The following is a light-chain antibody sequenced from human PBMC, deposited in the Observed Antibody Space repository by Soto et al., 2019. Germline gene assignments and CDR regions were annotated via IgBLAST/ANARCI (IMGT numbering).Light chain of an antibody. Sequence: DIQMTQSPSSLPASVGDRVTLTCQASQSISTYLHWYQQKPGKAPKLLIYAASSLQSGVPSRLSGSGSGTDFTLTISSLQPEDFATYYCQQSYTIPYTFGQGTKLEIK. CDR1: QSISTY. CDR3: QQSYTIPYT. CDR2: AAS. V-gene: IGKV1-39*01. J-gene: IGKJ2*01.